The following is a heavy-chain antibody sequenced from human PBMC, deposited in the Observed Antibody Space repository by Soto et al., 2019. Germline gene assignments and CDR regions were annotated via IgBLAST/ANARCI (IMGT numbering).Heavy chain of an antibody. J-gene: IGHJ4*02. Sequence: EVRLVESGGGLVQPGGSLRLSCAAFGFTVSSNYRTWVRLAPGKGLEWVSLVYSGGATHYAASVKGRFTISTHSSQNTLFLQMNSLRTEDTATYYCVRGRYGSEIHWGQGSKVTVSS. CDR1: GFTVSSNY. V-gene: IGHV3-53*04. CDR3: VRGRYGSEIH. D-gene: IGHD3-10*01. CDR2: VYSGGAT.